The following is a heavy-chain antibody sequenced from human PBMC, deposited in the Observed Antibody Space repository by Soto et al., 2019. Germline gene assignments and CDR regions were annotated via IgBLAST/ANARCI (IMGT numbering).Heavy chain of an antibody. J-gene: IGHJ4*01. CDR2: INHSGST. CDR1: GGSFSGYY. V-gene: IGHV4-34*01. Sequence: SETLSLTCAVYGGSFSGYYWSWIRQPPGKGLEWIGEINHSGSTNYNPSLKSRVTISVDTSKNQFSLKLSSVTAADTAVYYCARSSSCSYGSCYGVYWGQGSLVTVSS. CDR3: ARSSSCSYGSCYGVY. D-gene: IGHD2-15*01.